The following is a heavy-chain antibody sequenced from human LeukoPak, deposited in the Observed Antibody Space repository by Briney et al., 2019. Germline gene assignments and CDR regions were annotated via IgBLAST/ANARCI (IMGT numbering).Heavy chain of an antibody. CDR3: AKAQLRYFDWPDY. D-gene: IGHD3-9*01. Sequence: GGSLRLSCAASGFTFSSYAMSWVRQAPGKGLEWVSAISGSGGSTYYADSVKGRFTISRDNSKNTLYLRMNSLRAEDTAVYYCAKAQLRYFDWPDYWGQGTLVTVSS. V-gene: IGHV3-23*01. CDR1: GFTFSSYA. CDR2: ISGSGGST. J-gene: IGHJ4*02.